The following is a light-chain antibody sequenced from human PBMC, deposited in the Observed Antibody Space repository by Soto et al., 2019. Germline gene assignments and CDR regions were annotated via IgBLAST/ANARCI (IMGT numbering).Light chain of an antibody. V-gene: IGLV2-18*02. CDR2: DVS. Sequence: SVLTQPPSVSGSPGQSVTISCTGTSSDVGAYNRVSWYQQPPGAAPKLMICDVSNRPSGVPERFSGSKSGNTASLTIFGLQAEDEADYYCSSFTASSTYVFGTGTKLTVL. CDR3: SSFTASSTYV. J-gene: IGLJ1*01. CDR1: SSDVGAYNR.